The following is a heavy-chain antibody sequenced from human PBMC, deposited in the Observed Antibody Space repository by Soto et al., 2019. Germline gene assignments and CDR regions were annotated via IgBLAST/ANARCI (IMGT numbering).Heavy chain of an antibody. CDR3: ARGFSYGIRGSDVFDI. CDR2: MNASGGST. CDR1: GYTFTSYY. V-gene: IGHV1-46*01. D-gene: IGHD3-10*01. J-gene: IGHJ3*02. Sequence: ASVKVSCKASGYTFTSYYMHWVRQAPGQGLEWMGIMNASGGSTRYSQKFQGRITMARDTSASTVYMELSSLRSEDTAVYYCARGFSYGIRGSDVFDIWGQGTMVPV.